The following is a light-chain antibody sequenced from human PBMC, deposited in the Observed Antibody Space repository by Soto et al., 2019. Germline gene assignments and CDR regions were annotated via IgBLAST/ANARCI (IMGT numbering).Light chain of an antibody. J-gene: IGKJ4*01. CDR3: QQSYSTPRT. CDR2: AAS. CDR1: QSLSSY. Sequence: DIQMTQSPSSLSASVGDRVTITCRASQSLSSYLNWYQQKPGKAPKLLIYAASSLQSGVPSRFSGSGSGTDFTLTISSLQPEDFATYYCQQSYSTPRTFGGVTKVEIK. V-gene: IGKV1-39*01.